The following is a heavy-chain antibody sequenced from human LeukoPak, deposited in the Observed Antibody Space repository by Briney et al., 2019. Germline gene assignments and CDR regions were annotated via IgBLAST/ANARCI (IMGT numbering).Heavy chain of an antibody. Sequence: GGSLRLSCAASGFTVSRNYMTWVRQAPGKGLEWVSVISSGDSRYYADSVKGRFSISRDSSNNTLYLQMHSLRADDTAVYYWARVIISGSSYHWGQGTLVTVPS. V-gene: IGHV3-53*01. CDR2: ISSGDSR. J-gene: IGHJ4*02. CDR3: ARVIISGSSYH. CDR1: GFTVSRNY. D-gene: IGHD1-26*01.